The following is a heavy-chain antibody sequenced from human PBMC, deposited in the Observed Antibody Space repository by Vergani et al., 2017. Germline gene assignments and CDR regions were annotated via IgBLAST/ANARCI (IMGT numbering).Heavy chain of an antibody. J-gene: IGHJ4*02. V-gene: IGHV3-74*01. D-gene: IGHD3-10*01. CDR1: GFTFSSYC. CDR3: ARAYYYGSGSLPDFDY. Sequence: EVQLVESGGGLVQPGGSLRLSCAASGFTFSSYCMHWVRQAPGKGLVWVSRINSDGSSTSYADSVKGRFTISRDNAKNTLYLQMNSLRAEDTAVYYCARAYYYGSGSLPDFDYWGQGTLVTVSS. CDR2: INSDGSST.